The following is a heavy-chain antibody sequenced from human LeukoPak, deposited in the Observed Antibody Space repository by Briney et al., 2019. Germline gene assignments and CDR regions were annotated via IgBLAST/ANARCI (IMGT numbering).Heavy chain of an antibody. CDR3: ARTAYYYDSSGYHGGFDY. V-gene: IGHV3-20*04. CDR2: INWNGGST. Sequence: GGSLRLSCAASGFTFDDYGMSWVRQAPGKGLEWVSGINWNGGSTGYADSVKGRFTISRDNAKNSLYLQMNSLRAEDTALYYCARTAYYYDSSGYHGGFDYWGQGTLVTVSS. D-gene: IGHD3-22*01. J-gene: IGHJ4*02. CDR1: GFTFDDYG.